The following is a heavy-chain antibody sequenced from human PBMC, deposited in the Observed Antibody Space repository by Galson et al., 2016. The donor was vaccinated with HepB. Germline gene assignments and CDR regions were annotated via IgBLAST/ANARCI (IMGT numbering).Heavy chain of an antibody. CDR2: ISWNSGAI. D-gene: IGHD3/OR15-3a*01. V-gene: IGHV3-9*01. CDR3: VKDQSVMIFGEARGMDV. J-gene: IGHJ6*02. Sequence: SLRLSCAASGFTFDDYAMHWVRQAPGKGLEWVSGISWNSGAIGYADSVKGRFTISRDNAKNSLYLQMNSLRAEDTALYYCVKDQSVMIFGEARGMDVWGQGTTVTVSS. CDR1: GFTFDDYA.